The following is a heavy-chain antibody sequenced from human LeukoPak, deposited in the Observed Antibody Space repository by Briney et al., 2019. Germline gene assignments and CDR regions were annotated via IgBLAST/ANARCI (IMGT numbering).Heavy chain of an antibody. CDR2: IYTSGST. J-gene: IGHJ6*03. CDR3: ARTTSYSSGWYKDYYYMDV. D-gene: IGHD6-19*01. V-gene: IGHV4-4*07. Sequence: PSETLSLTCTVSGGSISSYYWSWIRQPAGKGLEWIGRIYTSGSTNYNPSLKSRVTMSVDTSKNQFSLKLSSVTAADTAVYYCARTTSYSSGWYKDYYYMDVWGKGTTVTISS. CDR1: GGSISSYY.